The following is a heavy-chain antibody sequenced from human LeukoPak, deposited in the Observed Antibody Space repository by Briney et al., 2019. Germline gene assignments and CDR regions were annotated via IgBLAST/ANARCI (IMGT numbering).Heavy chain of an antibody. J-gene: IGHJ6*02. CDR3: ARANAYGMDV. D-gene: IGHD2-8*01. CDR1: GFTFSSHG. CDR2: INSDGGAT. Sequence: GGSLRLSCAASGFTFSSHGMHWVRQAPGKGLVWVSRINSDGGATNYADSVKGRFTISRDNAKNTLSLQMNSLRAEDTALYYCARANAYGMDVWGQGTTVTVSS. V-gene: IGHV3-74*01.